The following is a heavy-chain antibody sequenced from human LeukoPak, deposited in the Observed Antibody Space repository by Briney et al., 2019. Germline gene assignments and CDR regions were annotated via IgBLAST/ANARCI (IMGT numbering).Heavy chain of an antibody. D-gene: IGHD3-9*01. CDR3: ARNDILTGYCFDY. CDR1: GGSISSYY. J-gene: IGHJ4*02. Sequence: SETLSLTCTVSGGSISSYYWSWIRQPPGKGLEWIGYIYYSGSTNYNPSLKSRVTISVDTSKSQFSLKLSSVTAADTAVYYCARNDILTGYCFDYWGQGTLVTVSS. CDR2: IYYSGST. V-gene: IGHV4-59*08.